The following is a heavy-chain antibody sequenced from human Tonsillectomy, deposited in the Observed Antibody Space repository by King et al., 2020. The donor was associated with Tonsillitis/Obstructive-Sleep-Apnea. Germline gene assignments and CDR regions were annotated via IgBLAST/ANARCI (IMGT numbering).Heavy chain of an antibody. CDR2: IYWVGDK. CDR1: GFSPSTSGVG. J-gene: IGHJ6*03. V-gene: IGHV2-5*02. CDR3: AHAATLSDYYYYMDV. Sequence: ITLKESGPTLVKPTQTLTLTCTVSGFSPSTSGVGVGWIRQPPGEALEWHALIYWVGDKLYSPSLKSRLTITKETSKNQVILTVTNMDPVDTATYYCAHAATLSDYYYYMDVWGKGTTVTVSS. D-gene: IGHD6-25*01.